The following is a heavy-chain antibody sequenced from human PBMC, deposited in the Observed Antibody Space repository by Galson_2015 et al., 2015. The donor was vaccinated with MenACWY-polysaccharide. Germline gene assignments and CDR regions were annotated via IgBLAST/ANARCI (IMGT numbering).Heavy chain of an antibody. V-gene: IGHV1-8*01. D-gene: IGHD3-22*01. J-gene: IGHJ5*02. CDR3: ARGGKYYYGSSGYLNWFDP. CDR1: GYSFSSYD. CDR2: MNPNSGNT. Sequence: SVKVSCKASGYSFSSYDINWVPQTTGQGLEWMGWMNPNSGNTGYAQKFQGRVTMTRNTSISIAYMELSSLRSEDTAVYYCARGGKYYYGSSGYLNWFDPWGQGTLVTVSS.